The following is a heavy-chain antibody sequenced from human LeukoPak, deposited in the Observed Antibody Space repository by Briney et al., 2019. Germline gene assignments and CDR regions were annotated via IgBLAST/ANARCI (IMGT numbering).Heavy chain of an antibody. V-gene: IGHV4-30-4*01. Sequence: SQTLSLTCTVSGGSISSGDYYWSWIRQPPGKGLERIGYIYYSGSTYYNPSLKSRVTISVDTSKNQFSLKLSSVTAADTAVYYCARALRGEGDFDYWGQGTLVTVSS. CDR2: IYYSGST. D-gene: IGHD3-10*01. CDR1: GGSISSGDYY. J-gene: IGHJ4*02. CDR3: ARALRGEGDFDY.